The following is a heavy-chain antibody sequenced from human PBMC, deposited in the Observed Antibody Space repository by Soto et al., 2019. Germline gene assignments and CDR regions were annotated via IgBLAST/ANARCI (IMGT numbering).Heavy chain of an antibody. J-gene: IGHJ3*02. V-gene: IGHV1-18*01. Sequence: QVQLVQSGTEVKKPGASVKVSCKASGYTFTNYGISWVRQAPGQGLEWLAWINTYNGHTNYAQKLQGRVTLTTDTSTSTAYMELRSLRSAEAAMYYCARDLLYSSRSTVRVDMWGQGTMVTVSS. CDR3: ARDLLYSSRSTVRVDM. CDR1: GYTFTNYG. D-gene: IGHD6-13*01. CDR2: INTYNGHT.